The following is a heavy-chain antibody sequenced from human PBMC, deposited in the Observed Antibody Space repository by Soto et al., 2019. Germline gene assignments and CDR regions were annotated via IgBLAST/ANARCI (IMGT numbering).Heavy chain of an antibody. D-gene: IGHD5-18*01. CDR3: ARLSGYSYGYDYYYYGMDV. J-gene: IGHJ6*02. V-gene: IGHV4-59*08. CDR2: IYYSGST. Sequence: LSETLSLTCTVSGGSISSYYWSWIRQPPGKGLEWIGYIYYSGSTNYNPSLKSRVTISVDTSKNQFSLKLSSVTAADTAVYYCARLSGYSYGYDYYYYGMDVWGQGTTVTVS. CDR1: GGSISSYY.